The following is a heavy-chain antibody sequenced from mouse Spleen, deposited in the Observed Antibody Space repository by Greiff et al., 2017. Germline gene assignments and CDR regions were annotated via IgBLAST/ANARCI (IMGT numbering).Heavy chain of an antibody. V-gene: IGHV2-2*02. D-gene: IGHD1-1*01. CDR1: GFSLTSYG. Sequence: VQLQQSGPGLVQPSQSLSITCTVSGFSLTSYGVHWVRQSPGKGLEWRGVIWSGGSTAYNAAFISRLSISKDNSKSQVFFKMNSLQANDTAIYYCARRRDYYGSRWAMDYWGQGTSVTVSS. CDR2: IWSGGST. J-gene: IGHJ4*01. CDR3: ARRRDYYGSRWAMDY.